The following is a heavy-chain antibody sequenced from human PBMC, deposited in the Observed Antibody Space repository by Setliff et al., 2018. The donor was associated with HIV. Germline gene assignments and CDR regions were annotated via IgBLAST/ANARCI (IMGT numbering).Heavy chain of an antibody. Sequence: NPSETLSLTCTVSGGSISSGDYSWTWIRQPPGKGLEWIGGINHSGSTNYNPSLKSRVTISVDTSKSQFSLRLNSVTATDTAVYSCARGSIAGLADQWGQGTLVTVSS. CDR1: GGSISSGDYS. CDR2: INHSGST. V-gene: IGHV4-39*07. CDR3: ARGSIAGLADQ. J-gene: IGHJ5*02. D-gene: IGHD2-21*01.